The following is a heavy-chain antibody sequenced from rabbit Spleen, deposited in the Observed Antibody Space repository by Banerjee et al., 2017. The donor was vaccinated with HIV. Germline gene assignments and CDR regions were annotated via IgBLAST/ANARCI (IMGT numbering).Heavy chain of an antibody. Sequence: EESGGDLVKPEGSLTLTCTASGFSFSSSYWICWVRQAPGKGLEWIACINGGDGRTYYATWAKGRFTISKTSSTTVTLQMTSLTAADTATYFCARNYVNAFDPWGPGTLVTVS. CDR3: ARNYVNAFDP. D-gene: IGHD1-1*01. CDR2: INGGDGRT. CDR1: GFSFSSSYW. J-gene: IGHJ2*01. V-gene: IGHV1S45*01.